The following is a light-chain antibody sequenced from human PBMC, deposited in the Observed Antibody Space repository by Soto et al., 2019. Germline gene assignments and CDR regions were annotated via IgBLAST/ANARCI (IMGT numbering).Light chain of an antibody. V-gene: IGKV3-15*01. Sequence: EIVMTQSPATLSVSPGVRVTLSCRASQNVNRNLAWYHQKPGQAPRLLIFGASTRATGIPARFSGSGSGTEFTLTISSLQSEDFAVYYCQHYNNWPPWTFGQGTTVEIK. J-gene: IGKJ1*01. CDR3: QHYNNWPPWT. CDR2: GAS. CDR1: QNVNRN.